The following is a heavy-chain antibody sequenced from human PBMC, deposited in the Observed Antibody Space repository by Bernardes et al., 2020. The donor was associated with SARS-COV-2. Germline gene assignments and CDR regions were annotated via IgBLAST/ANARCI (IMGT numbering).Heavy chain of an antibody. J-gene: IGHJ3*02. V-gene: IGHV4-39*01. CDR1: GGSISISSYF. D-gene: IGHD2-2*01. Sequence: SETLSLTCTVSGGSISISSYFWGWIRQPPGKGLEWIGSIHFSGGTYYNPSLESRVAISLDTSKNQISLRMNSVTTADTAVYYCARHDPFQLLPDAIFDAFDNWGQGTKVTVSS. CDR2: IHFSGGT. CDR3: ARHDPFQLLPDAIFDAFDN.